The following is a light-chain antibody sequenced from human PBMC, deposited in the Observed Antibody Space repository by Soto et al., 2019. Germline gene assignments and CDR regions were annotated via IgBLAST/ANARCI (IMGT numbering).Light chain of an antibody. CDR2: AAS. J-gene: IGKJ2*03. V-gene: IGKV1-9*01. CDR3: QHLNSYPYS. Sequence: IQLTQSPSSLSVSVGDRVTITCRASQGISSYLAWYQQKPGKAPNLLIYAASTLQSGVPSRFSGSGSGTDFTLTISSLQPEDFATYYCQHLNSYPYSFGQGTKLEIK. CDR1: QGISSY.